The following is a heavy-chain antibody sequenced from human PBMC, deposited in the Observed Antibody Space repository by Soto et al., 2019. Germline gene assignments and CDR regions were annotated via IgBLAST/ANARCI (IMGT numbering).Heavy chain of an antibody. CDR3: ARERTGTTSMDV. J-gene: IGHJ6*02. Sequence: QVQLVQSGAEVKKPGASVKVSCKASGYTFTSYDINWVRQATGQGLEWMGWMNPNRGNTGYAQKFQGRVTMTKNTSIRTAYMELSSLRSEDTAVYYCARERTGTTSMDVWGQWTTVTVSS. D-gene: IGHD1-1*01. CDR1: GYTFTSYD. CDR2: MNPNRGNT. V-gene: IGHV1-8*01.